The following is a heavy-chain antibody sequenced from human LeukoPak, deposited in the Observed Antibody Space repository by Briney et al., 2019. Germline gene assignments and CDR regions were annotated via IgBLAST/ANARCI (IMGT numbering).Heavy chain of an antibody. CDR2: INAGNGNT. V-gene: IGHV1-3*01. CDR3: AREIGGSYYVYFDY. D-gene: IGHD1-26*01. J-gene: IGHJ4*02. CDR1: GYTFTSYA. Sequence: GASVKVSCKASGYTFTSYAMHWVRQAPGQRLEWMGWINAGNGNTKYSQKFQGRVTVTRDTSASTAYMERSSLRSEDTAVYYCAREIGGSYYVYFDYWGQGTLVTVSS.